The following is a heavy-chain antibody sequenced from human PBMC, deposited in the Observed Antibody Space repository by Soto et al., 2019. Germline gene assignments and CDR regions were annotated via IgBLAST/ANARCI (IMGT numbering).Heavy chain of an antibody. J-gene: IGHJ3*02. CDR3: ASDSGIAGTMGAFDI. CDR1: GGSVSNDNYY. V-gene: IGHV4-61*01. D-gene: IGHD1-20*01. CDR2: ITYSGNT. Sequence: QVQLQESGPGLVKPSETLSLTCTVSGGSVSNDNYYWSWIRQPPGKGLEWIGYITYSGNTNYNPSLTSRLIISVDTSKSEFSLKLSSVTAADTAVYYCASDSGIAGTMGAFDIWGQGTMVTVSS.